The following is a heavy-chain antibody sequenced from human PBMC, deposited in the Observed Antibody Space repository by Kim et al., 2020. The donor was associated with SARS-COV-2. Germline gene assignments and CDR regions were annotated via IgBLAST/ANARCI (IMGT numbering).Heavy chain of an antibody. CDR1: GFLFADYA. CDR2: IKSKLHGGTT. J-gene: IGHJ4*02. D-gene: IGHD3-10*01. CDR3: TRAVLLWFGESSKLGPGGRCEHFDA. V-gene: IGHV3-49*03. Sequence: GGSLRLSCAASGFLFADYAVSWFRQAPGKGLEWVGFIKSKLHGGTTEYAASVKGRFTISRDDSKSIAYLQMNSMKTEDTAVYYCTRAVLLWFGESSKLGPGGRCEHFDAWGQGSLAAVSS.